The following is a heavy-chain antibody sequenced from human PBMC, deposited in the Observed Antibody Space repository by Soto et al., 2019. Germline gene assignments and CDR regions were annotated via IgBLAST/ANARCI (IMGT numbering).Heavy chain of an antibody. J-gene: IGHJ4*02. CDR3: ARDLGRLMGATPGY. V-gene: IGHV3-21*01. CDR1: GFTFSSYS. Sequence: EVQLVESGGGLVKPGGSLRLSCAASGFTFSSYSMNWVRQAPGKGLEWVSSISYSSSYIYYADSVKGRFTISRDNAKNSLYLQINSLRADDTAVDYCARDLGRLMGATPGYWGQGTLVTVSS. D-gene: IGHD1-26*01. CDR2: ISYSSSYI.